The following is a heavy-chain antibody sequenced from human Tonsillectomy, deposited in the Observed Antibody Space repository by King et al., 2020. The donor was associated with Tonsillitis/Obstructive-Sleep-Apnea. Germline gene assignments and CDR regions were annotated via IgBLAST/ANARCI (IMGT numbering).Heavy chain of an antibody. CDR3: ARTQKKYYDFWSGLRYWYFDL. J-gene: IGHJ2*01. Sequence: VQLVESGGGLVQPGGSLRLSCAASGFTVSSNYMSWVRQAPGKGLEWVSVIYSGGSTYYADSVKGGFTIPRDNSKNTLYLQMNSLRAEDTAVYYCARTQKKYYDFWSGLRYWYFDLWGRGTLVTVSS. CDR2: IYSGGST. D-gene: IGHD3-3*01. V-gene: IGHV3-66*01. CDR1: GFTVSSNY.